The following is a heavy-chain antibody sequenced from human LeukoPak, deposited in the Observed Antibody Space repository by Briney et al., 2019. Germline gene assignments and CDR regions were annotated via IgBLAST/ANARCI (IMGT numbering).Heavy chain of an antibody. V-gene: IGHV1-46*01. J-gene: IGHJ6*03. D-gene: IGHD3-10*01. CDR2: INPSGGST. CDR3: ARGPSITMVRGGQWYYYMDV. Sequence: APVKVSCKASGYTFTSYGISWVRQAPGQGLEWMGLINPSGGSTNYAQKFQGRVTMTGDTSTSTVYMELSSLRSEDTAVYYCARGPSITMVRGGQWYYYMDVWGKGTTVTISS. CDR1: GYTFTSYG.